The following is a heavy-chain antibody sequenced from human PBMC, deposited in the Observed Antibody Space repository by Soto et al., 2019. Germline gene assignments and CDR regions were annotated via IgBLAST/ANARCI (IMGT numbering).Heavy chain of an antibody. CDR3: ARDTSHYFDH. J-gene: IGHJ4*02. CDR1: GYTFITYG. V-gene: IGHV1-18*01. D-gene: IGHD2-2*01. CDR2: ITPYNGKT. Sequence: ASVKVSCKASGYTFITYGVTWVRQAPGQGLEWMGWITPYNGKTHYAQKFQDRVTITTDTAATTAYMELRSLTSDDSAMYFCARDTSHYFDHWGQGILVTVSS.